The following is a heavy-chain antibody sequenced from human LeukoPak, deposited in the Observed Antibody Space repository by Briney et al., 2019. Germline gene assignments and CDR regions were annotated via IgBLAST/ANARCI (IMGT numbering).Heavy chain of an antibody. CDR1: GFTFSGYA. D-gene: IGHD6-19*01. J-gene: IGHJ4*02. CDR2: ISGSGGST. V-gene: IGHV3-23*01. Sequence: PGGSLRLSCAASGFTFSGYAMRWVRQAPGKGLEWVSAISGSGGSTYYADSVKGRFTFSRDNSKNTLYLQMNSLRAEDTAVYYCAKDLSSGWYFDYWGQGTLVTVSS. CDR3: AKDLSSGWYFDY.